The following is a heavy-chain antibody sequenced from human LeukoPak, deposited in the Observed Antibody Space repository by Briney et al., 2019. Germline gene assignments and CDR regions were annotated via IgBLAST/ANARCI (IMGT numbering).Heavy chain of an antibody. J-gene: IGHJ5*02. CDR1: GGSFSGYY. CDR2: INHSGST. D-gene: IGHD3-22*01. V-gene: IGHV4-34*01. CDR3: ARGRGGYYYSWFDP. Sequence: SETLSLTCAVYGGSFSGYYWSWIRQPPGKGLEWIGEINHSGSTNYNPSLKSRVTISVDTSKNQFPLKLSSVTAADTAVYYCARGRGGYYYSWFDPWGQGTLVTVSS.